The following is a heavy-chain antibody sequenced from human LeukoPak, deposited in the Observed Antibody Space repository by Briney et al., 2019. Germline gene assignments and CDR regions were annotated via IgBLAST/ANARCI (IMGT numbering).Heavy chain of an antibody. J-gene: IGHJ6*02. D-gene: IGHD6-6*01. CDR3: ARAGRPPYYYYYYGMDV. Sequence: APVKVSCKASGYTFTSYDINWVRQATGQGLEWMGWMNPNSGNTGYAQKFQGRVTMTRNTSISTAYMELSSLRSEDTAVYYCARAGRPPYYYYYYGMDVWGQGTTVTVSS. V-gene: IGHV1-8*01. CDR2: MNPNSGNT. CDR1: GYTFTSYD.